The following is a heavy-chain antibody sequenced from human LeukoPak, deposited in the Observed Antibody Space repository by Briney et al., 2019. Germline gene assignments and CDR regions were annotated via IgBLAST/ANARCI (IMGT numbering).Heavy chain of an antibody. Sequence: SETLSLTRAVSGGSLCGYYWSGIRQPPGKGLEWIGEPNHSGSTNYKPSLKSRVTISLDTSNNQFSLTLSSLTAADTHVYYCWRGLVYYPSTQHCGQGWLVTVS. D-gene: IGHD2-8*01. CDR3: WRGLVYYPSTQH. CDR1: GGSLCGYY. V-gene: IGHV4-34*01. J-gene: IGHJ1*01. CDR2: PNHSGST.